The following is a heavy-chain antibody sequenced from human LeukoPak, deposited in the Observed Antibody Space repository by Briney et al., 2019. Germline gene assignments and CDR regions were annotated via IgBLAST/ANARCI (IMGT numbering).Heavy chain of an antibody. CDR2: IFNTGNT. V-gene: IGHV4-59*11. CDR3: ASRPADTTWYGVFDY. CDR1: GGSINSHY. D-gene: IGHD3-10*01. Sequence: SETLSLTCSVSGGSINSHYWGWIRQPPGKRLEWIGYIFNTGNTNYNPSLASRVTMSVDTSRAQFFLRLSPVTAADTAIYYCASRPADTTWYGVFDYWSQGTLVTVSS. J-gene: IGHJ4*02.